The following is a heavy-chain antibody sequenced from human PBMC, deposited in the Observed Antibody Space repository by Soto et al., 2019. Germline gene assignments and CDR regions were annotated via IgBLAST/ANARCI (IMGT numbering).Heavy chain of an antibody. D-gene: IGHD5-12*01. V-gene: IGHV3-53*01. J-gene: IGHJ4*02. CDR1: GFSVTANY. CDR2: IFSGGGT. Sequence: VQVVESGGGLIQPGGSLRLSCEVSGFSVTANYMSWVRQAPGKGLEWVSVIFSGGGTDYVDSVKGRFTISRDISKNTLYIQKTSLRAEDTALYYCHGYGYWGQGTLVTVSS. CDR3: HGYGY.